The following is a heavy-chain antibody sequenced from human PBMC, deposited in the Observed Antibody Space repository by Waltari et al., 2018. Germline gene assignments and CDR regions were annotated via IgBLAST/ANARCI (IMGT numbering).Heavy chain of an antibody. CDR1: GDILTKYG. D-gene: IGHD3-16*01. Sequence: QVQVVQSGAEVKKPGSSVKVSCKAFGDILTKYGLSWVRQAPGQGLEWLGGIVPTLVTSHYAQKFQGRVTFTTDESTGTAYMELSSLRFEDTAVYYCAKSKTYTSLGLFDFWGQGTLVSVSS. CDR2: IVPTLVTS. V-gene: IGHV1-69*05. J-gene: IGHJ4*02. CDR3: AKSKTYTSLGLFDF.